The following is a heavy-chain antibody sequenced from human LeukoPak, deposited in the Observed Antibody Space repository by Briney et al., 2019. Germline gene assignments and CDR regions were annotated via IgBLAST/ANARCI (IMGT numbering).Heavy chain of an antibody. D-gene: IGHD3-16*01. V-gene: IGHV3-23*01. CDR1: GFTFSTYA. CDR3: AKDLPDRFRKFDY. CDR2: IIGSGGST. Sequence: GSLRLSCADSGFTFSTYAMNGVRQAPEERVEWVSGIIGSGGSTYYAGSVKGRFTTSRDNSKNILYLHITSLRAEDTAIYFCAKDLPDRFRKFDYWGQGTLVTVSS. J-gene: IGHJ4*02.